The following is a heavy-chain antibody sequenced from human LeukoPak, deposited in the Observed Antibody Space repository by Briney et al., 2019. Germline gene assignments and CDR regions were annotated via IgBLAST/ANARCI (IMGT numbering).Heavy chain of an antibody. Sequence: ASVKVSCKASGYTFTGYYMHWVRQAPGQGVEWMGWINPNSGGTNYAQKFQGSVALTRDTSISTAYMELSRLRSDDTAVYYCARDPGDYGGNRFDYWGQGTLVTVSS. CDR1: GYTFTGYY. CDR3: ARDPGDYGGNRFDY. J-gene: IGHJ4*02. V-gene: IGHV1-2*02. CDR2: INPNSGGT. D-gene: IGHD4-23*01.